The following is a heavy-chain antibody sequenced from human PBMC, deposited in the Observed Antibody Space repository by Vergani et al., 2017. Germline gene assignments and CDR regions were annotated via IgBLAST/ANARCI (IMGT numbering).Heavy chain of an antibody. V-gene: IGHV4-59*06. J-gene: IGHJ4*02. CDR1: GGSISSYY. CDR2: IFYSGTT. D-gene: IGHD2-15*01. Sequence: QVQLQESGPGLVKPSETLSLTCTVSGGSISSYYWSWIRQPPGKGLEWIGYIFYSGTTYDNPSLRSRLTISVDTSQNQFSLKLRSVTAADTAVYYCATGDQLVAATRFDYWGQGTLVTVSS. CDR3: ATGDQLVAATRFDY.